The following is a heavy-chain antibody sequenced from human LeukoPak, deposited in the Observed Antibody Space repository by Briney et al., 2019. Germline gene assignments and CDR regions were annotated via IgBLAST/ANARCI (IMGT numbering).Heavy chain of an antibody. J-gene: IGHJ6*03. Sequence: SSETLSLTCTVSGGTISSDYWSWIRQPAGKGLEWIGRIYTSGSTNYNPSLKSRVTMSVDTSKNQFSLKLSSVTAADTAVYYCAREESYDFRSGFQNMDVWGKGTTVTVSS. CDR3: AREESYDFRSGFQNMDV. D-gene: IGHD3-3*01. CDR1: GGTISSDY. CDR2: IYTSGST. V-gene: IGHV4-4*07.